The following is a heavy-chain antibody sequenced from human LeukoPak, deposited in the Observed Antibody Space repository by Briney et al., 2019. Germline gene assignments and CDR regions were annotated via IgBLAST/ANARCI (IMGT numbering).Heavy chain of an antibody. CDR1: GGTFTSYA. V-gene: IGHV1-69*13. CDR2: IIPIFGTA. Sequence: ASAKVSCKASGGTFTSYAISWVRQAPGEGLEWMGGIIPIFGTANYAQKFQGRVTVTADESTSTAYIELSSLRSEDTAVYYCARDGVGAKYWPYYFDYWGQGTLVTVSS. J-gene: IGHJ4*02. D-gene: IGHD1-26*01. CDR3: ARDGVGAKYWPYYFDY.